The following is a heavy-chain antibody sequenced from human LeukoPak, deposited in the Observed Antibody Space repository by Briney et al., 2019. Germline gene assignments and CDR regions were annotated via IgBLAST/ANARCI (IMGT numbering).Heavy chain of an antibody. Sequence: GGSLRLSCAASGFTFSSYSMNWVRQAPGKGLEWVSSIRSSSSYIYYADSVKGRFTISRDNAKNSLYLQMNSLRAEDTAVYYCARDQWLELRYYYYGMDVWGQGTTVTVSS. CDR3: ARDQWLELRYYYYGMDV. D-gene: IGHD1-7*01. CDR2: IRSSSSYI. CDR1: GFTFSSYS. V-gene: IGHV3-21*01. J-gene: IGHJ6*02.